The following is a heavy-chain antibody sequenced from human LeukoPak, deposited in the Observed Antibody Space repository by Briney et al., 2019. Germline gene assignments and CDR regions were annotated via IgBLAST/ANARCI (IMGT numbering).Heavy chain of an antibody. Sequence: GGSLRLSCAASGFTFSSYSMNWVRPAPGKGLEGVSYICSISSTISYADSVKGRFTISRDNAKNPLYLQMNRLRAEDTAVYYCARDLSPNYDILTGYYPDAFDIWGQGTMVTVSS. D-gene: IGHD3-9*01. J-gene: IGHJ3*02. CDR2: ICSISSTI. CDR1: GFTFSSYS. V-gene: IGHV3-48*01. CDR3: ARDLSPNYDILTGYYPDAFDI.